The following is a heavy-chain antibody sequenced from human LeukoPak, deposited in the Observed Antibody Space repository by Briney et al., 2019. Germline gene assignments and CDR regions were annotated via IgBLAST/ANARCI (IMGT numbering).Heavy chain of an antibody. CDR3: ARVFRGFWYFDL. Sequence: ASVKVSCKASGYTFTGYYIHSVRQAPGQGLEWMGWMNPNSGNTGYAQKFQGRVTMTRDTSISTAYMELSSLRSEDTAVYYCARVFRGFWYFDLWGRGTLVTVSS. D-gene: IGHD3-16*01. CDR2: MNPNSGNT. V-gene: IGHV1-8*02. CDR1: GYTFTGYY. J-gene: IGHJ2*01.